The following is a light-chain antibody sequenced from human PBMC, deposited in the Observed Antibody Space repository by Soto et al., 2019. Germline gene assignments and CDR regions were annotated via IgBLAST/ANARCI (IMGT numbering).Light chain of an antibody. Sequence: EGVLTQSPGTLSLSAGERATLSCGASQSVASSHLAWYQQKPGQAPRLLIYAASTRAAGVPDRFSGSGSGTDFTLTISRLEPEDFGVFFCHHYGRSPIFTFGPGTTVDMK. CDR2: AAS. J-gene: IGKJ3*01. V-gene: IGKV3-20*01. CDR1: QSVASSH. CDR3: HHYGRSPIFT.